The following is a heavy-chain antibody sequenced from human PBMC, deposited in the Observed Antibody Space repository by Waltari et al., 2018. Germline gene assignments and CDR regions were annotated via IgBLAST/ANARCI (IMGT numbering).Heavy chain of an antibody. V-gene: IGHV4-38-2*01. CDR1: GYSLTSGYY. CDR3: ARVNTAGVDYFDY. D-gene: IGHD5-18*01. J-gene: IGHJ4*02. CDR2: IHHSGST. Sequence: QVQLQESGPGLVKPSETLSLTCAVSGYSLTSGYYWGWTRQPPGKGLEWIGSIHHSGSTYYNPSLKSRVTISVDTSKNQFSLKLSSVTAADTAVYYCARVNTAGVDYFDYWGQGTLVTVSS.